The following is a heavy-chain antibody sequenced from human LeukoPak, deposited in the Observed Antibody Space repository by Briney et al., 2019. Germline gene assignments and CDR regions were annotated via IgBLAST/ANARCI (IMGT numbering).Heavy chain of an antibody. CDR1: GFTVSSNY. D-gene: IGHD3-10*01. CDR3: AREIAVRGVTFDY. Sequence: GGSLRLSCAASGFTVSSNYMSWVRQAPGKGLEWVSVIYSGGSTYYADSVKGRFTISRDNSKNTLYLQMNSLRAEDTAVYYCAREIAVRGVTFDYWGQGTLVTVSS. V-gene: IGHV3-53*01. CDR2: IYSGGST. J-gene: IGHJ4*02.